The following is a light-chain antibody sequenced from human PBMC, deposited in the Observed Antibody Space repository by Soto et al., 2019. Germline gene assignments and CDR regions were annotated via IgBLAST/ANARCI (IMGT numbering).Light chain of an antibody. CDR3: QVWDSSTDHVV. V-gene: IGLV3-21*04. Sequence: SYELTQPPSVSVAPGKTATITCGGNNIGSKSVHWHQQKPGQAPVVVMYHDRDRPSGIPERFSGSNSGNTATLTISRVEAGDEADYYCQVWDSSTDHVVFGGGTKVTVL. J-gene: IGLJ2*01. CDR2: HDR. CDR1: NIGSKS.